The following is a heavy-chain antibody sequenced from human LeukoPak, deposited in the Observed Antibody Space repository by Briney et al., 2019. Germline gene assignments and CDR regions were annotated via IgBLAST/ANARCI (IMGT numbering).Heavy chain of an antibody. CDR2: INWNGGST. J-gene: IGHJ3*02. D-gene: IGHD3-22*01. Sequence: GGSLRLSCAASGFTFSRYTMNWVRQAPGKGLEWVSGINWNGGSTDYADSVKGRFTISRDNAKNSLYLQMNSLRAEDTALYYCARDRWLLLREAFDIWGQGTMVTVSS. CDR3: ARDRWLLLREAFDI. CDR1: GFTFSRYT. V-gene: IGHV3-20*04.